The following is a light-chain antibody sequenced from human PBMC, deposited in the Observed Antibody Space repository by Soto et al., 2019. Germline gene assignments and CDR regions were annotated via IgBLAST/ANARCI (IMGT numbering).Light chain of an antibody. J-gene: IGKJ1*01. Sequence: EIVMTQSPATLSVSPGERATLSCRASQSVSSSYLAWYQQKPGQAPRLLIYAASSRATGIPDRFSGSGSGTDFTLTISRLEPEDLAVYYCQQYGSSPFGQGTKVDIK. V-gene: IGKV3-20*01. CDR1: QSVSSSY. CDR2: AAS. CDR3: QQYGSSP.